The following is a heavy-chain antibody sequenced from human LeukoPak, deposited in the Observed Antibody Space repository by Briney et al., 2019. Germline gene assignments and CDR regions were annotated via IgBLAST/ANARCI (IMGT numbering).Heavy chain of an antibody. CDR2: ISGGGGST. CDR1: GFTFSSYA. CDR3: ARGYYDILTGLNWSDP. Sequence: PGGSLRLSCAASGFTFSSYAMSWVRQAPGKGLEWVSAISGGGGSTFYADSVKGRFTISRDNSKNTLYLQMNSLRAEDTAVYYCARGYYDILTGLNWSDPWGQGTLVTVSS. J-gene: IGHJ5*02. V-gene: IGHV3-23*01. D-gene: IGHD3-9*01.